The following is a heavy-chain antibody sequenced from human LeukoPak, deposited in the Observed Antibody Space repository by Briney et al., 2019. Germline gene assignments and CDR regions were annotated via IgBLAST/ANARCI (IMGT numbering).Heavy chain of an antibody. D-gene: IGHD6-13*01. Sequence: PGGSLRVSCAASGFIFSNCWMGWVRQAPGKGLEWVADIRPGGSEVFYVDSVKGRFTISRDNAKESVYLQMNSLRGDDTAVYYCARVGAAAGYYFDYWGQGTLFTVSS. CDR2: IRPGGSEV. V-gene: IGHV3-7*04. CDR3: ARVGAAAGYYFDY. CDR1: GFIFSNCW. J-gene: IGHJ4*02.